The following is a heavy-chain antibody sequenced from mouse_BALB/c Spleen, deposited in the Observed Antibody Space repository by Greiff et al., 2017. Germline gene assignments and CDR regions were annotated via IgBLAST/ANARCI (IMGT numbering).Heavy chain of an antibody. V-gene: IGHV5-6-5*01. CDR2: ISSGGST. D-gene: IGHD1-1*01. CDR1: GFTFSSYA. CDR3: ARANYGRSFYCEY. J-gene: IGHJ2*01. Sequence: EVKLVESGGGLVKPGGSLKLSCAASGFTFSSYAMSWVRQTPEKRLEWVASISSGGSTYYPDSVKGRFTISRDNARNLLYLQMSSLRSGDTAMYYCARANYGRSFYCEYGGRGTTLTVS.